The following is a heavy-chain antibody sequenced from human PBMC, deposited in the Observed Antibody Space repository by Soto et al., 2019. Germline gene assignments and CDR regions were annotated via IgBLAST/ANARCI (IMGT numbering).Heavy chain of an antibody. D-gene: IGHD4-17*01. CDR2: ISSSSSTI. CDR3: ARDRYGDYGVEFDY. Sequence: EVQLVESGGGLVQPGGSLRLSCAASGFTFSSYSMNWVRQAPGQGLEWVSYISSSSSTIYYAASVKGRFTISRDNAKNSLDLQTNSLRAEDTAVYYCARDRYGDYGVEFDYWGQGTLVTVSS. CDR1: GFTFSSYS. J-gene: IGHJ4*02. V-gene: IGHV3-48*01.